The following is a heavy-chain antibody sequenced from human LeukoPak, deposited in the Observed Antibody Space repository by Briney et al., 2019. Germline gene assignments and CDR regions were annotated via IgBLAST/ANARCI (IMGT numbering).Heavy chain of an antibody. CDR1: GFTFDDYA. CDR2: ISGDGGST. J-gene: IGHJ4*02. Sequence: GGSLRLSCAASGFTFDDYAMHWVRQAPGKGLEWVSLISGDGGSTYYADSVKGRFTISRYNSKNSLYLQMNSLRTEDTALYYCAKGTPLEWLSDYWGQGTLVTVSS. D-gene: IGHD3-3*01. CDR3: AKGTPLEWLSDY. V-gene: IGHV3-43*02.